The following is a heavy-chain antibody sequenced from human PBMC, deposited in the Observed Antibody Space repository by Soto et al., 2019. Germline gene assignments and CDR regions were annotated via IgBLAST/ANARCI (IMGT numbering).Heavy chain of an antibody. CDR2: IYYRGNT. V-gene: IGHV4-39*02. J-gene: IGHJ4*02. Sequence: PSETLSLTCTVSGGSISSSSYYWGWIRQPPEKGLEWIGSIYYRGNTYYNPSLKSRVTISVDTSKNQFSLKLSSVTAADTAVYYCAREGGGYCSGGSCQVDYWGQGTLVTVS. CDR1: GGSISSSSYY. CDR3: AREGGGYCSGGSCQVDY. D-gene: IGHD2-15*01.